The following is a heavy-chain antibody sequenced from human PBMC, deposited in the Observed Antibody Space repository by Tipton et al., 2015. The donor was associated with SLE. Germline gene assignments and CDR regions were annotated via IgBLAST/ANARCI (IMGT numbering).Heavy chain of an antibody. D-gene: IGHD3-22*01. CDR3: ARVHSAGDYDSSGFSN. V-gene: IGHV4-59*12. CDR2: VYSSGST. Sequence: TLSLTCTVSGGSISSYYWSWIRQPPGKGLEWIGYVYSSGSTNYNPSLNSRLTISSDTSKNQISLKLKSVTAADTAVYYCARVHSAGDYDSSGFSNWGQGSLVTISS. J-gene: IGHJ4*02. CDR1: GGSISSYY.